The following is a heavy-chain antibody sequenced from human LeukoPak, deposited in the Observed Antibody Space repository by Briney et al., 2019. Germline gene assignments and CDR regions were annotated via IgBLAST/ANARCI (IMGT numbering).Heavy chain of an antibody. CDR1: GFTISTNY. J-gene: IGHJ4*02. CDR3: AREGLGYDFDY. CDR2: IYAGGNT. D-gene: IGHD3-3*01. Sequence: PWGSLSLSCAASGFTISTNYMSWVRQAPGKGLEWVSVIYAGGNTYYAASVKGRFTISRDSSRNTLYLQMNSLRTEDAAVYYCAREGLGYDFDYWGQGTLVTVSS. V-gene: IGHV3-66*02.